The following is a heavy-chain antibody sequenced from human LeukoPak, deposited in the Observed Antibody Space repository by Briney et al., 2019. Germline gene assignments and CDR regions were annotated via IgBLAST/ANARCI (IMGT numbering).Heavy chain of an antibody. Sequence: GASVKVSCKASGYTFTGYYMHWVRQAPGQGLEWMGWINPNSGGTNYAQKFQGRVTMTRDTSISTAYMELSRLRSDDTAVYYCARGTSPGDRTDDAFDIWGQGTMVTVSS. CDR1: GYTFTGYY. CDR2: INPNSGGT. CDR3: ARGTSPGDRTDDAFDI. J-gene: IGHJ3*02. V-gene: IGHV1-2*02. D-gene: IGHD7-27*01.